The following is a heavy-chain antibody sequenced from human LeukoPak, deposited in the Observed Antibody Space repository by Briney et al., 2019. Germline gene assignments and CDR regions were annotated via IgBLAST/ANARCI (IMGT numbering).Heavy chain of an antibody. CDR2: TYYRSKWYN. D-gene: IGHD5-24*01. CDR1: GDSLSSNSAA. Sequence: SQTLSLTCAISGDSLSSNSAAWNWIRQSPSRGLESLGRTYYRSKWYNDYAVSVKSRITINTHTSNNQFYLQLNSVTPEDSAVYYCARFRDGYNHGFDYWGQGTLVTVSS. J-gene: IGHJ4*02. V-gene: IGHV6-1*01. CDR3: ARFRDGYNHGFDY.